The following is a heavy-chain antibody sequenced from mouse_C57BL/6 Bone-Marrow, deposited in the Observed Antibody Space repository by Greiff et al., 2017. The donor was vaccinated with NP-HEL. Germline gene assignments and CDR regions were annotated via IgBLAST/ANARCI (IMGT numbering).Heavy chain of an antibody. D-gene: IGHD1-1*01. Sequence: VQGVESGAELARPGASVKLSCKASGYTFTSYGISWVKQRTGQGLEWIGEIYPRSGNTYYNEKFKGKATLTADKSSSTAYMELRSLTSEDSAVYFCAREYYGSSAWFAYWGQGTLVTVSA. CDR2: IYPRSGNT. V-gene: IGHV1-81*01. CDR1: GYTFTSYG. J-gene: IGHJ3*01. CDR3: AREYYGSSAWFAY.